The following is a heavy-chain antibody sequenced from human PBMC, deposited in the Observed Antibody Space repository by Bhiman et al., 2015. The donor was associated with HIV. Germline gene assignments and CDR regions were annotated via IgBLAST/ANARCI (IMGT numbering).Heavy chain of an antibody. D-gene: IGHD1-7*01. CDR1: GFTFSIYS. CDR2: INSDGTST. V-gene: IGHV3-74*02. CDR3: ARGPLNYYFDY. Sequence: EVQLVESGGGLVKPGGSLRLSCAASGFTFSIYSMNWVRQAPGKGLEWVSRINSDGTSTTYADSVKGRFTISRDSAKNTLYLQMNSLRAEDTAVYYCARGPLNYYFDYWGQGTLVTVSS. J-gene: IGHJ4*02.